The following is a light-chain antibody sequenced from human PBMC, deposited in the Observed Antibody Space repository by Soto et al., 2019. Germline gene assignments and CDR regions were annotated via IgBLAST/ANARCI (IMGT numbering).Light chain of an antibody. J-gene: IGKJ3*01. Sequence: DIQMTQSPSSLSASVGDRVTITCRASQGIRNYLAWYQQKPGKVPKLLIYAASTLQSGVPSRFSGSGSGTDFTLTISSLQPEAVATYYCQQYNSAPFSFGPGTKVEIK. CDR1: QGIRNY. CDR2: AAS. CDR3: QQYNSAPFS. V-gene: IGKV1-27*01.